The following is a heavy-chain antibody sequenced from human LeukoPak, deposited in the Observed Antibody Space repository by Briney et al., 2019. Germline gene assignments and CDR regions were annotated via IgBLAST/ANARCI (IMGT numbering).Heavy chain of an antibody. J-gene: IGHJ4*02. CDR2: IIPIFGTA. Sequence: ASVKVSCKASGGTFSSYAISWVRQAPGQGLEWMGRIIPIFGTANYAQKFQGRVTITTDESTSTAYMELSSLRSEDTAVYCCARGTEIAVAGTFDYWGLGTLVTVSS. CDR3: ARGTEIAVAGTFDY. D-gene: IGHD6-19*01. CDR1: GGTFSSYA. V-gene: IGHV1-69*05.